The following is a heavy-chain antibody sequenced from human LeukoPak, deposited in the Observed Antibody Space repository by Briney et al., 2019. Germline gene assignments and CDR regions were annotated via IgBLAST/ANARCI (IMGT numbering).Heavy chain of an antibody. D-gene: IGHD3-22*01. CDR2: INPNSGGT. J-gene: IGHJ4*02. V-gene: IGHV1-2*02. CDR1: GYTFTGYY. CDR3: ARDKRLLGYYYDSSGYGY. Sequence: ASVKVSCKASGYTFTGYYIHWVRQAPGQGLEWMGWINPNSGGTNYAQKFQGRVTMTRDTSISTAYMELSRLRSDDTAVYYCARDKRLLGYYYDSSGYGYWGQGTLVTVSS.